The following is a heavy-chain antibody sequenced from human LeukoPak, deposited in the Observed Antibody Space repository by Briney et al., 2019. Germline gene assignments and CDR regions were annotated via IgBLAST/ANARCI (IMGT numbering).Heavy chain of an antibody. CDR2: ISGSGGTT. J-gene: IGHJ4*02. CDR1: GFTFSSYG. D-gene: IGHD1-26*01. V-gene: IGHV3-23*01. Sequence: GGSLRLSCAASGFTFSSYGMSWVRQAAGKGLEWVSAISGSGGTTYYADSVKGRFTISRDNSMNTLYLQMNSLRAEDTAVYSCAKDRLGALLYFDSWGQGTLVTVSS. CDR3: AKDRLGALLYFDS.